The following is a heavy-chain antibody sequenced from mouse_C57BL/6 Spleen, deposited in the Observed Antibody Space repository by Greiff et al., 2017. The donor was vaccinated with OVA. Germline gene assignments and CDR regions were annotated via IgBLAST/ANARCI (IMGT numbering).Heavy chain of an antibody. J-gene: IGHJ2*01. Sequence: VQLQQPGAELVRPGTSVKLSCKASGYTFTSYWMHWVKQRPGQGLEWIGVIDPSDSYTNYNQKFKGKATLTVDTSSSTAYMQLSSLTSEDSAVYYCARSLYGYDGGYYFYYWGQGTTLTVSS. CDR2: IDPSDSYT. V-gene: IGHV1-59*01. CDR3: ARSLYGYDGGYYFYY. D-gene: IGHD2-2*01. CDR1: GYTFTSYW.